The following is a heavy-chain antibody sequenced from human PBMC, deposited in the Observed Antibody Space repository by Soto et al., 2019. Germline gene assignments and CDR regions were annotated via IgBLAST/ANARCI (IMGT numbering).Heavy chain of an antibody. D-gene: IGHD5-12*01. CDR2: IYYSGST. CDR1: GDSIRSSSY. V-gene: IGHV4-59*01. Sequence: SETLSLTCTVSGDSIRSSSYWGWIRHPPGKGLEWIGYIYYSGSTNYNPSLKSRVTISVDTSKNQFSLKLSSVTAADTAVYYGARSGEMATIYFDYWGQGTLVTVSS. J-gene: IGHJ4*02. CDR3: ARSGEMATIYFDY.